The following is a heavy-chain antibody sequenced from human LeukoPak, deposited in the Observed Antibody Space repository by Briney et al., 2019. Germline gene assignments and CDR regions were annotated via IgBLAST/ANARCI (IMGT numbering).Heavy chain of an antibody. Sequence: GGSLRLSCAASGFTFSSYAMSWVRQAPGKGLEWVSAIRGSGGSTYYADSVKGRFTISRDNSKNTLYLQMNSLRAEDTAVYYCARTYYDFWSGYKNWGQGTLVTVSS. D-gene: IGHD3-3*01. CDR1: GFTFSSYA. CDR3: ARTYYDFWSGYKN. V-gene: IGHV3-23*01. CDR2: IRGSGGST. J-gene: IGHJ4*02.